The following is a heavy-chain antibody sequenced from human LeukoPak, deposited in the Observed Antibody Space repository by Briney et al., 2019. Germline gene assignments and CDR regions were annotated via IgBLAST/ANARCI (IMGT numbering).Heavy chain of an antibody. Sequence: PGRSLRLSCAASGFTLADYGMSWVRQAPGKGLEWVSGINWNGGSIGHADSVKGRFTISRDNAKNSLYLQMNSLRAEDTALYYCARAMTDNYYYGMDVWGQGTTVTVSS. J-gene: IGHJ6*02. CDR3: ARAMTDNYYYGMDV. D-gene: IGHD2-21*02. V-gene: IGHV3-20*04. CDR2: INWNGGSI. CDR1: GFTLADYG.